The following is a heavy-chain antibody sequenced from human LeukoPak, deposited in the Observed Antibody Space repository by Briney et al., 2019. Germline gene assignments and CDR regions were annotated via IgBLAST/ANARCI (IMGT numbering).Heavy chain of an antibody. D-gene: IGHD2-15*01. V-gene: IGHV4-59*08. Sequence: SETLSLTCTVSGGSISSYYWSWIRQPPGKGLEWIGYIYNSGSTNYHPSLKSRVTISIDTSKNQFSLKLSSVTAADTAVYYYARLYCSGGNCFEIYWGQGTLVTVSS. CDR3: ARLYCSGGNCFEIY. CDR1: GGSISSYY. CDR2: IYNSGST. J-gene: IGHJ4*02.